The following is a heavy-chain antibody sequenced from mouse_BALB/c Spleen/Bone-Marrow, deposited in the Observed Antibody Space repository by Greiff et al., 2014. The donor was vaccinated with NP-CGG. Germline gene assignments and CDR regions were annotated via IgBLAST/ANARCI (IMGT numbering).Heavy chain of an antibody. CDR3: AIYYYGSSGFAD. J-gene: IGHJ3*01. CDR1: GFNIKDTY. Sequence: VQLKESGAELVKPGASVKLSCTASGFNIKDTYMHWVKQRPEQGLEWIGRIDPANGNTKYDPKFQGKATITADTYSNTAYLQLSSLTSEDTAVYYCAIYYYGSSGFADWGQGTLVTVSA. V-gene: IGHV14-3*02. CDR2: IDPANGNT. D-gene: IGHD1-1*01.